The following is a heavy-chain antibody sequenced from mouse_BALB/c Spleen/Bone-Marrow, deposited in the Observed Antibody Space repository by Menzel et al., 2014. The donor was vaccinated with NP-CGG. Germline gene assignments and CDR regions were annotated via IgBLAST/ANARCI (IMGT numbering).Heavy chain of an antibody. V-gene: IGHV3-1*02. J-gene: IGHJ2*01. CDR1: GYSIXSGYG. CDR2: IHYSGNT. CDR3: VRETKVVADFDY. Sequence: EVQLVESGPDLVKPSQSLSLTCTVTGYSIXSGYGWHWIRQFPGNKLEWMGYIHYSGNTDYNPSLKSRISITRDTSKNQFFLQLNSVTTEDTATYYCVRETKVVADFDYWGQGTTLTVSS. D-gene: IGHD1-1*01.